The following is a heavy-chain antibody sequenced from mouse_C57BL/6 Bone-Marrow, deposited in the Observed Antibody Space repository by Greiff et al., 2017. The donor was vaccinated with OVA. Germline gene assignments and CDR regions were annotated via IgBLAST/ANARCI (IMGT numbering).Heavy chain of an antibody. J-gene: IGHJ4*01. Sequence: QVQLQQSGPELVKPGASVKISCKASGYAFSSSWMNWVKQRPGKGLEWIGRFYPGDGDTNYNGKFKGKATLTADKSSSTAYMQLSSLTSEDSAVYICARGGIYYDPYDAMDYWGQGTSVTVSS. CDR3: ARGGIYYDPYDAMDY. CDR2: FYPGDGDT. V-gene: IGHV1-82*01. CDR1: GYAFSSSW. D-gene: IGHD2-4*01.